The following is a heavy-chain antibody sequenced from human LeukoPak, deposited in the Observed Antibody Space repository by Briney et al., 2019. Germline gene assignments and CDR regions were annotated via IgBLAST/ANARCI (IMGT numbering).Heavy chain of an antibody. CDR2: ISHEGSQT. CDR1: GFSFGSYG. J-gene: IGHJ4*02. D-gene: IGHD5-12*01. CDR3: ARANDIVARAYFDY. Sequence: GGSLRLSCAASGFSFGSYGIHWVRQAPGKGLEWVAVISHEGSQTYYADSVRGRFTISRDNSKNMVYLQMNSLRAEDTAVYYCARANDIVARAYFDYWGQGTLVTVSS. V-gene: IGHV3-30*03.